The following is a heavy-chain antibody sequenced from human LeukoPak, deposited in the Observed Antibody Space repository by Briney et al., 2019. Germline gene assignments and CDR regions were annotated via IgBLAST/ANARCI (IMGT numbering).Heavy chain of an antibody. Sequence: SETLSLTCTVSGDSISSYYWSWIRQPPGKGLEWIGYIYDSGSTYYNPSLESRVTISIDTSKNQFSLKLTSVTAADTGVYYCVRVLYRGSSSRGWIDFWGQGTLVTVSS. J-gene: IGHJ4*02. CDR1: GDSISSYY. CDR3: VRVLYRGSSSRGWIDF. V-gene: IGHV4-59*01. D-gene: IGHD6-19*01. CDR2: IYDSGST.